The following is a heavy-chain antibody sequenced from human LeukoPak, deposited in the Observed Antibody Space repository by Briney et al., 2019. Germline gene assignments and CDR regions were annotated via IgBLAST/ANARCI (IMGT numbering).Heavy chain of an antibody. Sequence: ASVKVSCKASGYTFTSYYMHWVRQAPGQGLEWMGIINPSGGSTSYTRKFQGRVTMTRDTSTTTVYMELSSLRSQDTAVYYCARHKEVGDYYYFVYWGQGTLVTVSS. D-gene: IGHD2/OR15-2a*01. CDR3: ARHKEVGDYYYFVY. J-gene: IGHJ4*02. CDR2: INPSGGST. V-gene: IGHV1-46*01. CDR1: GYTFTSYY.